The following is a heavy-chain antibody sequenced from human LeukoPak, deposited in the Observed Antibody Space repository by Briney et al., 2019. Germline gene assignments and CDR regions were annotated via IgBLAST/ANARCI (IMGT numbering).Heavy chain of an antibody. CDR3: ARAHSLWFGELPYDY. CDR2: VHYSGST. V-gene: IGHV4-59*12. Sequence: SETLSLTCTVSGGSISSYYWSWIRQPPGKGLEWIGYVHYSGSTYYNPSLKSRVTISVDTSKNQFSLKLSSVTAADTAVYYCARAHSLWFGELPYDYWGQGTLVTVSS. D-gene: IGHD3-10*01. CDR1: GGSISSYY. J-gene: IGHJ4*02.